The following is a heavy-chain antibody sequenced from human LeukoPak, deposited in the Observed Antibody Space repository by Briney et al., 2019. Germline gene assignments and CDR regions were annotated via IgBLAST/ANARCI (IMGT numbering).Heavy chain of an antibody. V-gene: IGHV4-59*01. CDR3: ARGTSDWAYYYYGMDV. Sequence: PSETLSLTCTVSGGSISSYYWSWIRQPPGKGLEWIGYIYYSGSTNYNPSLKSRVTISVDTSKNQFSLKLSSVTAADTVVYYCARGTSDWAYYYYGMDVWGQGTTVTVSS. D-gene: IGHD2-21*02. CDR2: IYYSGST. CDR1: GGSISSYY. J-gene: IGHJ6*02.